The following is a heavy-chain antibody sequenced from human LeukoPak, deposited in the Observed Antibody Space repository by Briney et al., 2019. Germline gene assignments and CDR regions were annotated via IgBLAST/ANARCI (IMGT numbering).Heavy chain of an antibody. D-gene: IGHD1-26*01. Sequence: GGSLRLSCAASGFTFSSYAMSWVRQAPRKGLEWVSAISGSGGSTYYADSVKGRFTISRDNSKNTLYLQMNSLRAEDTAVYYCAKGSEWELSSFDYWGQGTLVTVSS. J-gene: IGHJ4*02. CDR2: ISGSGGST. CDR1: GFTFSSYA. V-gene: IGHV3-23*01. CDR3: AKGSEWELSSFDY.